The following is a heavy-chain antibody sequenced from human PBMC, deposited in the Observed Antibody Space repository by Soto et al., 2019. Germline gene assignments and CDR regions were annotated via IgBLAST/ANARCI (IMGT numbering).Heavy chain of an antibody. D-gene: IGHD3-3*01. J-gene: IGHJ6*02. Sequence: GGSLRLSCAASGITFSSLAMSWVRLAPGKGLKWVSAIRGSGSKTYYADSVKGRFAISRDNSKNTLYLQMNSLRAEDTAVYYCASGPTIFGAGINYSYYYGLGICGQGHTVTVSS. CDR2: IRGSGSKT. CDR1: GITFSSLA. V-gene: IGHV3-23*01. CDR3: ASGPTIFGAGINYSYYYGLGI.